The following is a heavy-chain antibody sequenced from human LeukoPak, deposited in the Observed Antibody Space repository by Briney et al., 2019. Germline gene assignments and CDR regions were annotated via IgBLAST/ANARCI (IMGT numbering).Heavy chain of an antibody. D-gene: IGHD1-1*01. CDR2: ISSGSNAI. CDR3: ARDQGPYIGYFDF. V-gene: IGHV3-48*02. J-gene: IGHJ4*02. CDR1: GCTFSSYA. Sequence: GGSLRLSCAASGCTFSSYAMSWVRQAPGKGLEWVSYISSGSNAIYYADSVKGRFTISRDNAKNSLYLQMNSLRDEDTAVYFCARDQGPYIGYFDFWGQGTLVTVSS.